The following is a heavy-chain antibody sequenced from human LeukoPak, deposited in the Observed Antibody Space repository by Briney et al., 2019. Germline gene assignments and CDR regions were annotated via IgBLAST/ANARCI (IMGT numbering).Heavy chain of an antibody. Sequence: GGSLRLSCAASGFTFSSYGMHWVRQAPGKGLEWVAFIRYDGSNKYYADSVKGRFTISRDNSKNTLYLQMNSLRAEDTAVYYCAKAYPPIVVVPAATTLGYWGQGTLVTVSS. CDR3: AKAYPPIVVVPAATTLGY. J-gene: IGHJ4*02. CDR1: GFTFSSYG. CDR2: IRYDGSNK. D-gene: IGHD2-2*01. V-gene: IGHV3-30*02.